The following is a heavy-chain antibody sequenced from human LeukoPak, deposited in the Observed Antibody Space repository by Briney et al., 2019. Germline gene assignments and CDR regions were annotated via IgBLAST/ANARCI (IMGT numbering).Heavy chain of an antibody. Sequence: GGSLRLSCAASGFTFSSYAMSWVRQAPGKGLEWVSAISGSGGSTYYADSVKGRFTISRDDSKNTLYLQMNSLRAEDTAVYYCAKVGYYYDSSGAFDYWGQETLVIVSS. CDR1: GFTFSSYA. V-gene: IGHV3-23*01. J-gene: IGHJ4*02. D-gene: IGHD3-22*01. CDR2: ISGSGGST. CDR3: AKVGYYYDSSGAFDY.